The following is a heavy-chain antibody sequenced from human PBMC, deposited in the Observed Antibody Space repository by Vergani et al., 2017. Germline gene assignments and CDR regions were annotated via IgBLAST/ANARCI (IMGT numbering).Heavy chain of an antibody. Sequence: EVQLLESGGGLVQPGGSLRLSCAASGFTFSSYAMSWVRQAPGKGLEWVSAISGSGGSTYYADSVKGRFTIYRDNSKNTLYLQMNSLRAEDTAVYYCAKDQGYCSSTSCSHYYYYGMDVWGQGTTVTVSS. CDR3: AKDQGYCSSTSCSHYYYYGMDV. CDR1: GFTFSSYA. CDR2: ISGSGGST. D-gene: IGHD2-2*01. J-gene: IGHJ6*02. V-gene: IGHV3-23*01.